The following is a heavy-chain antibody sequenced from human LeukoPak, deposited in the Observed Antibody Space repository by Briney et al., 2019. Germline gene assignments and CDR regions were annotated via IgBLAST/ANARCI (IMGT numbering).Heavy chain of an antibody. D-gene: IGHD6-19*01. CDR1: GYTFTGYY. CDR3: ARFATQYSSGIHGMDV. J-gene: IGHJ6*02. Sequence: VASVKVSCKASGYTFTGYYMHWVRQAPGQVLEWMGWINPNSGGTNYAQKFQGRVTMTRDTSISTAYMELSRLRSDDTAVYYCARFATQYSSGIHGMDVWGQGTTVTVSS. CDR2: INPNSGGT. V-gene: IGHV1-2*02.